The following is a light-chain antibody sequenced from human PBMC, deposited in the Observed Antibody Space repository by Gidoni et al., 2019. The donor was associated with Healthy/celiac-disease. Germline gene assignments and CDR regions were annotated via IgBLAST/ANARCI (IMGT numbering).Light chain of an antibody. J-gene: IGKJ2*01. Sequence: EMVLTQSQATLSLSPGERATLSCRASQSVSSYLAWYQQKPGQAPRPLIYDASNRATGIPARFSGSGSATDFTLPIISLEPEDCAVYYCHQRSNWPPYTFGQGTKLEIK. CDR3: HQRSNWPPYT. V-gene: IGKV3-11*01. CDR1: QSVSSY. CDR2: DAS.